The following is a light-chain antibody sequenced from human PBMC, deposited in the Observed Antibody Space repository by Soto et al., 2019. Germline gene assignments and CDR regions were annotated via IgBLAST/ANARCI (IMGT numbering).Light chain of an antibody. Sequence: QPALTQPRSVSGSPGQSVTISCTGTSSDFGGYNYVSWYQHHPGTAPKLMIYDVSERPSGVPDRFSGSKSGNTASLTISGLQAEDEADYYCCSYAGTFYVFGTGTKVTVL. CDR3: CSYAGTFYV. J-gene: IGLJ1*01. V-gene: IGLV2-11*01. CDR2: DVS. CDR1: SSDFGGYNY.